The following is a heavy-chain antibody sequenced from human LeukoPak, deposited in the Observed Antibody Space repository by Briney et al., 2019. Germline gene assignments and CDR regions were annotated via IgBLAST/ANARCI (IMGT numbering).Heavy chain of an antibody. D-gene: IGHD3-22*01. V-gene: IGHV1-2*06. CDR2: INPNSGGT. CDR1: GYTFTGYY. Sequence: ASVKVSCKASGYTFTGYYMHRVRQAPGQGLEWMGRINPNSGGTNYAQKFQGRVTMNRDTSISTAYMELSRLRSENTAVYYCASDYYDSSGYYLPFDYWGQGTLVTVSS. J-gene: IGHJ4*02. CDR3: ASDYYDSSGYYLPFDY.